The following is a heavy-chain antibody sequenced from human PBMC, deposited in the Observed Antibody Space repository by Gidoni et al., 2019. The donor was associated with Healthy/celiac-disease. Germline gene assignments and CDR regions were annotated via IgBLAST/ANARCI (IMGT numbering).Heavy chain of an antibody. CDR2: ISWNSVSM. Sequence: EVQLVEYGGGVVQPGRSLRLSGAASGLTFDDDAMHWVRQAPGKGLEWVSGISWNSVSMGYADSVKDRFTISRDNAKNSLYLQMNSLRAEDTTLYYCAKAHLIDIGSIAAGDWFDPWGQGTLVTVSS. CDR3: AKAHLIDIGSIAAGDWFDP. V-gene: IGHV3-9*01. J-gene: IGHJ5*02. CDR1: GLTFDDDA. D-gene: IGHD6-6*01.